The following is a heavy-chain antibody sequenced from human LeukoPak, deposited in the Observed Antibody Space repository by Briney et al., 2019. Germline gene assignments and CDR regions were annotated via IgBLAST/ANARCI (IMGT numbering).Heavy chain of an antibody. V-gene: IGHV3-7*03. CDR1: GISLSRYW. J-gene: IGHJ4*02. Sequence: GGSLRLSCAASGISLSRYWMSWVRQAPGEGLEWVANIKQDESEKDYVDSVRGRFTISRDDAKNSLYLQMNSLRAEDTALYYCARDMDIVATIDYWGQGTLVTVSS. CDR3: ARDMDIVATIDY. CDR2: IKQDESEK. D-gene: IGHD5-12*01.